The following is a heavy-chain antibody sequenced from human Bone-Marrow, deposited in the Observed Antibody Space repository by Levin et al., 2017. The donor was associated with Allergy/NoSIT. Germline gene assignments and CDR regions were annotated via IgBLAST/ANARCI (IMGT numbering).Heavy chain of an antibody. Sequence: GGSLRLSCAASGFTFSSYAMHWVRQAPGKGLEWVAVISYDGSNKYYADSVKGRFTISRDNSKNTLYLQMNSLRAEDTAVYYCARDCRGACDIWGQGTMVTVSS. CDR3: ARDCRGACDI. D-gene: IGHD3-10*01. CDR1: GFTFSSYA. CDR2: ISYDGSNK. J-gene: IGHJ3*02. V-gene: IGHV3-30-3*01.